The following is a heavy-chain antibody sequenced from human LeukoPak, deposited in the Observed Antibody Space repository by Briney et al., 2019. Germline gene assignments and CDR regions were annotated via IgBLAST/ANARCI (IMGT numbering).Heavy chain of an antibody. V-gene: IGHV1-3*01. D-gene: IGHD3-10*01. CDR1: GYTFTSYA. CDR2: INAGNGNT. CDR3: AREWPDGSGSYYR. J-gene: IGHJ4*02. Sequence: ASVTVSCKASGYTFTSYAMHWVRQAPGQRLEWMGWINAGNGNTKYSQKFQGRVTITRDTSASTAYMELSSLRSEDTAVYYCAREWPDGSGSYYRWGQGTLVTVSS.